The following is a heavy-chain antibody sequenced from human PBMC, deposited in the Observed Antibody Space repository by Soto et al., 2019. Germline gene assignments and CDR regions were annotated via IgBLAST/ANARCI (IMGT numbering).Heavy chain of an antibody. D-gene: IGHD6-19*01. CDR2: INHSGST. CDR1: GGSFSGYY. CDR3: ARGLTSYSSGWYYFDY. J-gene: IGHJ4*02. V-gene: IGHV4-34*01. Sequence: SETLSLTCAVYGGSFSGYYWSWIRQPPGKGLEWIGEINHSGSTNYNPSLKSRVTISVDTSKNQFSLKLSSVTAADTAVYYCARGLTSYSSGWYYFDYWGQGTLVTVSS.